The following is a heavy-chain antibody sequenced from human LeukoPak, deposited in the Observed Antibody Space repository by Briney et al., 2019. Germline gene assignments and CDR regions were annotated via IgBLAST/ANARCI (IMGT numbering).Heavy chain of an antibody. CDR1: GFTFSNYV. CDR2: ISGSGDST. CDR3: AKIRAPSGWFNSDY. J-gene: IGHJ4*02. D-gene: IGHD6-19*01. Sequence: GGSLRLSCAASGFTFSNYVMSWVRQAPGKGLEGVSGISGSGDSTYYADSVKGRFTISRHNSKHTLYLQMNSLRLEDTAAYYCAKIRAPSGWFNSDYWGQGTLVTVSS. V-gene: IGHV3-23*01.